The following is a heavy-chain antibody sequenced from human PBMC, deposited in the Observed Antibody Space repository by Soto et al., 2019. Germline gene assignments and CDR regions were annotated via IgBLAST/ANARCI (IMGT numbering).Heavy chain of an antibody. CDR1: GGSISSGGYY. V-gene: IGHV4-31*03. CDR3: ASIVVVVAAPAFFDY. CDR2: IYYSGST. J-gene: IGHJ4*02. Sequence: PSETLSLPCTVSGGSISSGGYYWSWIRQHPGKGLEWIGYIYYSGSTYYNPSLKSRVTISVDTSKNQFSLKLSPVTAADTAVYYCASIVVVVAAPAFFDYWGQGTLVTVSS. D-gene: IGHD2-15*01.